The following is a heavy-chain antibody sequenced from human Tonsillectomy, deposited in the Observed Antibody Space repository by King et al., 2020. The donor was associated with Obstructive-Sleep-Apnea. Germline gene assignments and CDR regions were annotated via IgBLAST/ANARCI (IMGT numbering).Heavy chain of an antibody. Sequence: VQLVESGGGLVQPGGSLRLSCVASGFSFSLYDMHWVRQPIGKGLEWVSVSGTGGEIYYADSVKGRFSISRVNAKNSLYLQMNSLKVEDTAVYYCVRGGSASSEGEFDYWGQGILVTVSS. V-gene: IGHV3-13*04. D-gene: IGHD3-16*01. CDR2: SGTGGEI. CDR1: GFSFSLYD. CDR3: VRGGSASSEGEFDY. J-gene: IGHJ4*02.